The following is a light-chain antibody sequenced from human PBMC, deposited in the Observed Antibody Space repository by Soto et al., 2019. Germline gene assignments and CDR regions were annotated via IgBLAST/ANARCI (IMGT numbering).Light chain of an antibody. CDR1: QSLEYSDGRTF. J-gene: IGKJ2*01. Sequence: DVVMTQSPLSLSVTLGQPASISCSSTQSLEYSDGRTFLNWFQQRPGQSPRRLLYKVSNRDSGVPDRXXXSGSXTXFXLXXSXXXXEDVGVYFCMQGRYWATFGQGTKLEIK. CDR3: MQGRYWAT. CDR2: KVS. V-gene: IGKV2-30*01.